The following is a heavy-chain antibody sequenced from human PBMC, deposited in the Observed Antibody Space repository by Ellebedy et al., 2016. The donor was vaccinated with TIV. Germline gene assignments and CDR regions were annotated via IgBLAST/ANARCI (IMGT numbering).Heavy chain of an antibody. CDR3: ARDQGVSNWFDP. Sequence: GESLKISCAASGFTFSSYGMHWVRQAPGKGLEWVANIKQDGSEKYYVDSVKGRFTISRDNAKNSLYLQMNSLRAEDTAVYYCARDQGVSNWFDPWGQGTLVTVSS. CDR2: IKQDGSEK. V-gene: IGHV3-7*01. CDR1: GFTFSSYG. J-gene: IGHJ5*02. D-gene: IGHD5/OR15-5a*01.